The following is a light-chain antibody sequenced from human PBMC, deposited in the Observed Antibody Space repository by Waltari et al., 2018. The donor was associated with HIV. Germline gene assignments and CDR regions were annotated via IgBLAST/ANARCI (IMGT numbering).Light chain of an antibody. Sequence: DIQMTQSPSSLSASLGDRHTITCRASQGIANSLTWFQQKPGKAPQPLIFPASTLQSGVPSKFSGSASGTEFTLTISTLQAEDFATYYCQQYITNPCTFGGGTKLEI. CDR1: QGIANS. V-gene: IGKV1-16*02. J-gene: IGKJ4*01. CDR3: QQYITNPCT. CDR2: PAS.